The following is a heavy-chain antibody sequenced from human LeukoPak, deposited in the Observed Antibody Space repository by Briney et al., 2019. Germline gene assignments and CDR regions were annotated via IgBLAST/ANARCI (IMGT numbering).Heavy chain of an antibody. D-gene: IGHD4-17*01. J-gene: IGHJ3*02. V-gene: IGHV3-33*01. CDR3: ARDHDYGDYEAFDI. Sequence: PGGSLRLSCAASGFTFSSYGMHWVRQAPGKGLEWVAVIWYDGSNKYYADSVKGRFTISRDNSKNTLCLQMNSLRAEDTAVYYCARDHDYGDYEAFDIWGQGTMVTVSS. CDR2: IWYDGSNK. CDR1: GFTFSSYG.